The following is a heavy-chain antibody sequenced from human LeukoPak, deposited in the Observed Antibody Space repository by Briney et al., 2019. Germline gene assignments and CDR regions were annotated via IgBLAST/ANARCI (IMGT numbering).Heavy chain of an antibody. Sequence: SPTLSLTCAISGDSVSSNSAAWNWIRQSPSRGLEWLGRTYYRSKWYTYYAASVKSRIAINRDTSKNQFSLQLNSVTPEDTAVYYCARSTGPIDYWGQGTLVTVSS. V-gene: IGHV6-1*01. J-gene: IGHJ4*02. D-gene: IGHD1-1*01. CDR2: TYYRSKWYT. CDR3: ARSTGPIDY. CDR1: GDSVSSNSAA.